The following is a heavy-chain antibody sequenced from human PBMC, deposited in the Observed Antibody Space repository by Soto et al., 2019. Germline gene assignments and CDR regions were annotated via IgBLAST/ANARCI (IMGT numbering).Heavy chain of an antibody. D-gene: IGHD6-6*01. Sequence: QVQLQESGPGLVKPSQTLSLTCIVSGGSISSGGYYWSWIRQHPGKGLEWIGYIYYSGSTFYNPSLKSRVTISVDTSKNQFSLKLSSVTAADTAVYYCARGVAARLGGSWFDPWGQGTLVTVSS. CDR1: GGSISSGGYY. CDR2: IYYSGST. V-gene: IGHV4-31*03. CDR3: ARGVAARLGGSWFDP. J-gene: IGHJ5*02.